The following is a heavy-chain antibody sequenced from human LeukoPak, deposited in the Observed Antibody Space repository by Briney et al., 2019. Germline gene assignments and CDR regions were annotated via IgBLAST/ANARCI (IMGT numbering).Heavy chain of an antibody. CDR2: INHSGST. CDR1: GGSISGYY. J-gene: IGHJ6*03. V-gene: IGHV4-34*01. Sequence: SETLSLTCAVYGGSISGYYWSWIRQPPAQGLEWIGEINHSGSTNYNPSPKSRVTISVDASKNQFSLKLRSVTAADTAAYYCARGPRIYYYYYMDVWGKGTTVTVSS. CDR3: ARGPRIYYYYYMDV.